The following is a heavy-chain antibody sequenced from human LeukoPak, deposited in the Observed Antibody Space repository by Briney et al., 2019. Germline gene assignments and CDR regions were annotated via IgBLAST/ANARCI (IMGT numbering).Heavy chain of an antibody. D-gene: IGHD4-11*01. J-gene: IGHJ4*02. CDR2: IYYSGST. CDR1: GGSISNYY. V-gene: IGHV4-59*01. CDR3: ARGATTVTPNDY. Sequence: SETLSLTCTVSGGSISNYYWSWIRQPPGKGLEWIGNIYYSGSTNYNPSLTSRVSMSVDLSKNQFSLKLNSVTAADTAVYYCARGATTVTPNDYWGQGTLVTVSS.